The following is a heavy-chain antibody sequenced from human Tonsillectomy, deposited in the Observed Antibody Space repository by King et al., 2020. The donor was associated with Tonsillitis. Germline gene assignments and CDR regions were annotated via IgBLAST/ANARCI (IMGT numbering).Heavy chain of an antibody. V-gene: IGHV3-53*01. CDR2: IYSGGST. Sequence: VQLVESGGGLIQPGGSLRLSCAASGFTVSSNYMSWVRQAPGKGLEWVSVIYSGGSTYYADSVKGRFTISRDNSKNTLYLQMNSLRAEDTAVYYCASSGCGGDCYPGAFDDYWGQGTLVTVSS. CDR1: GFTVSSNY. J-gene: IGHJ4*02. CDR3: ASSGCGGDCYPGAFDDY. D-gene: IGHD2-21*02.